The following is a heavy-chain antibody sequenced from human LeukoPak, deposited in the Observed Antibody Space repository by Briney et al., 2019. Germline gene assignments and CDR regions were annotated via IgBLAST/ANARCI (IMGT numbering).Heavy chain of an antibody. V-gene: IGHV3-23*01. CDR3: AKGIAAAGSPFDY. D-gene: IGHD6-13*01. CDR1: GFTFSSYG. J-gene: IGHJ4*02. CDR2: ISGSGGST. Sequence: GGSLRLSCAASGFTFSSYGMSWVRQAPGKGLEWVSAISGSGGSTYYADSVKGRFTISRDNSKNTLYLQMNSLRAEDTAVYYCAKGIAAAGSPFDYWGQGTLVTVSS.